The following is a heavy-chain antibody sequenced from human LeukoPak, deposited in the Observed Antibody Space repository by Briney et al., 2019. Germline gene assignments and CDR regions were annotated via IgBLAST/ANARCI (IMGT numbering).Heavy chain of an antibody. CDR1: GYTFTIYA. V-gene: IGHV1-3*01. J-gene: IGHJ2*01. D-gene: IGHD3-22*01. Sequence: ASVKVSCKASGYTFTIYAMHWVRQAPGQRLEWMGWINAGNGNTKYSQKFQGRVTITRDTSASTAYMELSSLRSEDTAVYYCARDPSYYYDSSGYYYGGYFDLWGRGTLVTVSS. CDR2: INAGNGNT. CDR3: ARDPSYYYDSSGYYYGGYFDL.